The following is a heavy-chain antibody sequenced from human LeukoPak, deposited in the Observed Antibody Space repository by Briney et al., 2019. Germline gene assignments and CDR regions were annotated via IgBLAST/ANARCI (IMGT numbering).Heavy chain of an antibody. CDR1: GFTFSDSY. Sequence: GGSLRLSCAASGFTFSDSYMSWIRQAPGKGLEWVPYISTSGSAKHYADSVKGRFTISRDNAKNSLYLQMNSLRAEDTAVYYCARGWLISWGQGTLVTVSS. V-gene: IGHV3-11*01. CDR3: ARGWLIS. D-gene: IGHD5-12*01. CDR2: ISTSGSAK. J-gene: IGHJ4*02.